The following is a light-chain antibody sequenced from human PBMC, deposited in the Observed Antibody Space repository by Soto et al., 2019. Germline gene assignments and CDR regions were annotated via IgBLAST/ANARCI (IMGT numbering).Light chain of an antibody. Sequence: EIVLTQSPATLSLYPGERATLSCRASQSVSRYLAWYQQTPGQAPRLLIYDASNRATGIPARFSGSGSGTDFTLTISSLEPEDFVVYYCQQRSSWPRLTFGGGTKVEI. V-gene: IGKV3-11*01. J-gene: IGKJ4*01. CDR1: QSVSRY. CDR3: QQRSSWPRLT. CDR2: DAS.